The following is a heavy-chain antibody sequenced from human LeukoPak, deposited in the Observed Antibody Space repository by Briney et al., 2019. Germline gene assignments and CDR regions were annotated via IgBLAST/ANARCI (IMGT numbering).Heavy chain of an antibody. CDR2: IKQDGSKK. J-gene: IGHJ4*02. D-gene: IGHD5-24*01. CDR1: GFPFSSYW. Sequence: GGSLRLSCVASGFPFSSYWMTWVRQAPGKGLEWVANIKQDGSKKSYVDSVKGRFTISRDTSRNTLSLQMNSLRAEDTAVYYCAREGEKGDGYNHGFDYWGQGTLVTVSS. CDR3: AREGEKGDGYNHGFDY. V-gene: IGHV3-7*03.